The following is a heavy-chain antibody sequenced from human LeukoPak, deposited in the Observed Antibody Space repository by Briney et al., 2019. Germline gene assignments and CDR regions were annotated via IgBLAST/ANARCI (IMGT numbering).Heavy chain of an antibody. J-gene: IGHJ4*02. V-gene: IGHV3-7*01. CDR2: IKQDGSEK. Sequence: GGSLRLSCAASGFTFSSYNMNWVRQAPGKGLEWVANIKQDGSEKYYVDSVKGRFTISRDDAKNSLYLQMNSLRAEDTAVYYCARGSGTLFGYWGQGTLVTVSS. CDR3: ARGSGTLFGY. D-gene: IGHD2-21*01. CDR1: GFTFSSYN.